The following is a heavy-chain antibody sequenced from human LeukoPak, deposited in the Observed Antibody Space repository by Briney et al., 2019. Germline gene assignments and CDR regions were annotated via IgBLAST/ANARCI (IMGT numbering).Heavy chain of an antibody. Sequence: GRSLRLSCAASGFSFGTYGMHWVRQAPGKGLEWVAVIWYDGSEKYYADSVKGRFTISRDNSKSTLYLQMNSLRDEDTAVYYCAKDGPNRGGDLDCWGQGTLVSVSS. CDR1: GFSFGTYG. D-gene: IGHD3-10*01. J-gene: IGHJ4*02. CDR2: IWYDGSEK. V-gene: IGHV3-33*06. CDR3: AKDGPNRGGDLDC.